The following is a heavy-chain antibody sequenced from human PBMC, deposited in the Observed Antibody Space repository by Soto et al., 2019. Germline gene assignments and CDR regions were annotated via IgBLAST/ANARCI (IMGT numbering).Heavy chain of an antibody. Sequence: ASVKVSCKASGYTFTSYGISWVRQAPGQGLEWMGWISAYNGNTNYAQKLQGRVTMTTDTSTSTAYMELRSLRSDDTAVYYCARGRYYDSSGYYGLSPHDYWGQGTLVTVSS. CDR2: ISAYNGNT. D-gene: IGHD3-22*01. V-gene: IGHV1-18*01. J-gene: IGHJ4*02. CDR3: ARGRYYDSSGYYGLSPHDY. CDR1: GYTFTSYG.